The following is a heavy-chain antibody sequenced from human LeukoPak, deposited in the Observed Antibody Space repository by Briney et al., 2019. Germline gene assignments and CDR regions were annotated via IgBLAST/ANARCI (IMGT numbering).Heavy chain of an antibody. J-gene: IGHJ5*02. Sequence: QPGRSLRLSCAASGFTFSIYAMHWVRQAPGKGLEWVAVISYDGYNKYYADSVKGRFTISRDNSKNTLYLQMNSLRAVDTAVYCARRAGGLARNNWFDPWGQGTLVTVSS. CDR2: ISYDGYNK. D-gene: IGHD3-16*01. CDR3: ARRAGGLARNNWFDP. CDR1: GFTFSIYA. V-gene: IGHV3-30*04.